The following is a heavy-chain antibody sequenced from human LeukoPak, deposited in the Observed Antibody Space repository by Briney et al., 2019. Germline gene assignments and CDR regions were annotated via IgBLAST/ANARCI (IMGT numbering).Heavy chain of an antibody. CDR1: GFTLSSYA. V-gene: IGHV3-23*01. J-gene: IGHJ4*02. D-gene: IGHD3-3*01. CDR3: AKDELQSSEWLPPLNY. Sequence: GGSLRLSCAASGFTLSSYAMSWVRQAPGKGLEWVSLISGNAGSTYYADSVKGRFTISRDITKNTLYLQMNSLRAEDTATYYCAKDELQSSEWLPPLNYWGQGTLVTVSS. CDR2: ISGNAGST.